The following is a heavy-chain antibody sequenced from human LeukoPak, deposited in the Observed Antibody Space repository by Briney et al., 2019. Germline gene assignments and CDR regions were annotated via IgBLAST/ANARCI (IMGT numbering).Heavy chain of an antibody. J-gene: IGHJ3*01. CDR2: IYYSGST. CDR1: GGSISGYY. D-gene: IGHD3-22*01. Sequence: PSETLSLTCTVSGGSISGYYWSWIRQPPGKGLEWIGFIYYSGSTSYNPSLKSRVTISVDTSKNQFSLNLSSVTASETAVYYCARHRGYVGAFDVWGRGTMVTVSS. V-gene: IGHV4-59*08. CDR3: ARHRGYVGAFDV.